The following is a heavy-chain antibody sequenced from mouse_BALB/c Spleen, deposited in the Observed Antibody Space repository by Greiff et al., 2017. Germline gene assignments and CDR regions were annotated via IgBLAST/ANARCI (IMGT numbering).Heavy chain of an antibody. J-gene: IGHJ2*01. CDR3: TIITTVVATYFDY. CDR1: GYTFTDYE. V-gene: IGHV1-15*01. Sequence: VPLQQSGAELVRPGASVKLSCKALGYTFTDYEMHWVKQTPVHGLEWIGAIHSGSGGTAYNQKFKGKATLTADKSSSTAYMELSSLTSEDSAVYYCTIITTVVATYFDYWGQGTTLTVSS. CDR2: IHSGSGGT. D-gene: IGHD1-1*01.